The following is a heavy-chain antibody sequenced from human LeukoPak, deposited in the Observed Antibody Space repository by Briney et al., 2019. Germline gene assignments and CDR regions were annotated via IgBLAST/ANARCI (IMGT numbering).Heavy chain of an antibody. J-gene: IGHJ4*02. CDR3: ASIGYCSSTSCYKGRD. Sequence: GSSVKVSCKACGGTFSSYAISWVRQAPGQGLEWMGGIIPIFGTANYAQKFQGRVTITADESTSTAYMELSSLRSEDTAVYYCASIGYCSSTSCYKGRDWGQGTLVTVSS. V-gene: IGHV1-69*01. CDR1: GGTFSSYA. D-gene: IGHD2-2*02. CDR2: IIPIFGTA.